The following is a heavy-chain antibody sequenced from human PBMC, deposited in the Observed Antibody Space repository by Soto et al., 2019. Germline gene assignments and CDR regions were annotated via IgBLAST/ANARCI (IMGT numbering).Heavy chain of an antibody. CDR2: IYPGDSET. J-gene: IGHJ4*02. V-gene: IGHV5-51*01. CDR1: GYDFTRTW. D-gene: IGHD5-12*01. Sequence: GESLKISCKGSGYDFTRTWIGWVRQLPGKGLDWMGIIYPGDSETRYSPSFQGQVTISADKSISTAYLQWSSLKTSDTAMYYCARLVGGYDSYFDHWGQGTRVIVSS. CDR3: ARLVGGYDSYFDH.